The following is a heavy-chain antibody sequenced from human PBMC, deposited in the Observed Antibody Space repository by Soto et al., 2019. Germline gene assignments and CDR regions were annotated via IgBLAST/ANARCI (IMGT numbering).Heavy chain of an antibody. CDR2: TYYRSKWYN. V-gene: IGHV6-1*01. CDR3: ARGVGTGIWGSFVN. Sequence: PSQTLSLTCAISGDSVYSNSAAWNWIRQSPSRGLEWLGRTYYRSKWYNDYAVSVKSRITINPDTSKNQFSLQLNSVTPEDTAVYYCARGVGTGIWGSFVNWGQGTLVTVSS. CDR1: GDSVYSNSAA. J-gene: IGHJ4*02. D-gene: IGHD3-16*01.